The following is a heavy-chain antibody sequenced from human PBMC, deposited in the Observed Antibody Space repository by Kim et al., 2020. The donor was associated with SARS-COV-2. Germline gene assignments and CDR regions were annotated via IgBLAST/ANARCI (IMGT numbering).Heavy chain of an antibody. D-gene: IGHD1-26*01. V-gene: IGHV1-18*01. CDR1: GYYFPTYG. Sequence: ASVKVSCKASGYYFPTYGISWVRQAPGEGLEWMGWISPYTGDTNSAQKFQDRVTLTTDTSKRTAYMELTSLTPDDTHVYYCARDLGSLYSGSDYWGQGNLVIVSS. J-gene: IGHJ4*02. CDR3: ARDLGSLYSGSDY. CDR2: ISPYTGDT.